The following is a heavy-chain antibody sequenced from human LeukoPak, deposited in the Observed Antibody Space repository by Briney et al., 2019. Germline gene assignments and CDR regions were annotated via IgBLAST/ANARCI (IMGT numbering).Heavy chain of an antibody. D-gene: IGHD2-2*02. CDR1: GGTFISYA. J-gene: IGHJ5*02. CDR3: ARGGHRTRDCSSTSCYTIVWFDP. CDR2: IIPMLGTA. Sequence: GASVKVSCKASGGTFISYAISWVRQAPGQGLEWMGRIIPMLGTANYPQKFQGRVTISADKSTSTAYMELSSLRSEDTAVYYCARGGHRTRDCSSTSCYTIVWFDPWGQGTLVTVSS. V-gene: IGHV1-69*04.